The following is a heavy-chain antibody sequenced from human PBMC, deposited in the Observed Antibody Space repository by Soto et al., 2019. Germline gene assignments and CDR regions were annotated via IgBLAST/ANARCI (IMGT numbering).Heavy chain of an antibody. CDR3: ARARLSNGVPNIYFFYGLDV. Sequence: QVQLVQSGAEVKRPGSSVKVSCKASGDMFRNSAFSWVRQAPGQGLAWMGVIIPLFRKTDVAQKFQGRVNLKADESTSSLYMEVSSLTSEDTAVYYCARARLSNGVPNIYFFYGLDVWGQGTTITVSS. V-gene: IGHV1-69*01. D-gene: IGHD3-10*01. CDR2: IIPLFRKT. J-gene: IGHJ6*02. CDR1: GDMFRNSA.